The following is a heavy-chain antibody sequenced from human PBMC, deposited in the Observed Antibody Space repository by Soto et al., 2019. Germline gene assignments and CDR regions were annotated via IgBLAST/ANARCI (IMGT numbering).Heavy chain of an antibody. J-gene: IGHJ4*02. CDR2: IYYSGST. CDR3: ARPVDTAMGHFPVYFDY. Sequence: SETLSLTCIVSNGSISSRSSYWGWIRQTPGKGLEWIGSIYYSGSTYYNPSLKSRVTISVDTSKNQFSLKLSSVTAADTAVYYCARPVDTAMGHFPVYFDYWGQGTLVTVSS. CDR1: NGSISSRSSY. V-gene: IGHV4-39*01. D-gene: IGHD5-18*01.